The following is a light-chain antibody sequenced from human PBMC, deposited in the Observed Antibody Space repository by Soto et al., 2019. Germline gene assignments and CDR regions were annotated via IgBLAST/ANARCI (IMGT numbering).Light chain of an antibody. Sequence: VMTQSPESLTVSLGERATINCRSSQSVLYSSDNKNYLAWYQQEPGQPPKLLISWASTRESGVPDRFSGSGSGTDFTLTISSLQAEDVAVYYCQQYYSTPPTFGQGTKVDNK. CDR2: WAS. CDR1: QSVLYSSDNKNY. V-gene: IGKV4-1*01. CDR3: QQYYSTPPT. J-gene: IGKJ1*01.